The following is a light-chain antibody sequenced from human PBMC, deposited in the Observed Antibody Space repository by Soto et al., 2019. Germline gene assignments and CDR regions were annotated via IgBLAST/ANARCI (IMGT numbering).Light chain of an antibody. J-gene: IGLJ1*01. CDR2: DVS. CDR3: CSYAGSYRYV. Sequence: SVLTQPRSVSGSPGQSVTISCTGTSSDVGGYNYVSWYQQHPGKAPKLMIYDVSKRPSGVPDRFSGSKSGNTASLTISGLQAEDEADYYCCSYAGSYRYVFGTGTKSPS. CDR1: SSDVGGYNY. V-gene: IGLV2-11*01.